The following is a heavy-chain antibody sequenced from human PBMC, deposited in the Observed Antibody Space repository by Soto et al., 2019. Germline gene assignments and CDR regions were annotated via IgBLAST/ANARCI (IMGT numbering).Heavy chain of an antibody. CDR3: ARDYGCSSTSCYGDWYFDL. CDR2: ISAYNGNT. D-gene: IGHD2-2*01. V-gene: IGHV1-18*01. Sequence: QVQLVQSGAEVKKPGASVKVSCKASGYTFTSYGFSWVRQAPGQGLEWMGWISAYNGNTNYAQKLQGRVTMTTDTSTSTAYMELRSLRSDDTAVYYCARDYGCSSTSCYGDWYFDLWGRGTLVTVSS. J-gene: IGHJ2*01. CDR1: GYTFTSYG.